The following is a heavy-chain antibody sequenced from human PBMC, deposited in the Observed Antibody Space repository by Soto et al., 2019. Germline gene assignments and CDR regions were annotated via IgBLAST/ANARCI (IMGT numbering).Heavy chain of an antibody. CDR1: GFMFKSYV. V-gene: IGHV3-30*19. CDR3: ARWGTTGGFDL. D-gene: IGHD3-16*01. J-gene: IGHJ4*02. Sequence: QLQLVESGGGVVQPGTSLRLSCTASGFMFKSYVMHWVRQAPGKGLEWVALTSYDGNNKYYGDSVKGRFTVSRDNSKNTLHLQIDSLRPEDTDLYYCARWGTTGGFDLWGQGTLVSVSS. CDR2: TSYDGNNK.